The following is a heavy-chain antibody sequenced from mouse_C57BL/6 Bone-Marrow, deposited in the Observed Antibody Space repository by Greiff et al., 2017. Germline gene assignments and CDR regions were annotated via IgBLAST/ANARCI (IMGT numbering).Heavy chain of an antibody. V-gene: IGHV1-50*01. J-gene: IGHJ4*01. CDR3: ARDSYDYDGDYYAMDY. D-gene: IGHD2-4*01. Sequence: QVQLQQPGAELVKPGASVKLSCQASGYTFTSYWMQWVKQRPGQGLEWIGEIDPSDSYTNYNQKFKGKATLTVDTSSSTAYMQLSSLTSEDSAVYYCARDSYDYDGDYYAMDYWGQGTSVTVSS. CDR2: IDPSDSYT. CDR1: GYTFTSYW.